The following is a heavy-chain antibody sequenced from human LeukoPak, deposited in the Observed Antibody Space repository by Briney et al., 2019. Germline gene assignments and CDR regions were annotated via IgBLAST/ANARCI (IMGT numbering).Heavy chain of an antibody. Sequence: PTWETLCLTCAASEFSVGSISMTWVRHPPPERLQWGPLNYSDGSTYYADSVKGRFTISRDDSKNTLYLQMNSLRAEDTAVYYCARGPSGYHNTGGQGTLVTVSS. CDR2: NYSDGST. CDR3: ARGPSGYHNT. CDR1: EFSVGSIS. J-gene: IGHJ4*02. D-gene: IGHD5-12*01. V-gene: IGHV3-66*01.